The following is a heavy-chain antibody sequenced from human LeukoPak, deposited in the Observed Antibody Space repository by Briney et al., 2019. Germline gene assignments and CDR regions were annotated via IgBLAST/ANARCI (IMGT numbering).Heavy chain of an antibody. J-gene: IGHJ3*02. Sequence: GGSLRLSCAASGFTFSSYGMSWVRQAPGKGLEWVSAIGGSGGSTYYADSVKGRFTISRDNSKNTLYLQMNSLRAEDTAVYYCAKDPPRWTMIVVVGDAFDIWGQGTMVTVSS. CDR3: AKDPPRWTMIVVVGDAFDI. V-gene: IGHV3-23*01. D-gene: IGHD3-22*01. CDR2: IGGSGGST. CDR1: GFTFSSYG.